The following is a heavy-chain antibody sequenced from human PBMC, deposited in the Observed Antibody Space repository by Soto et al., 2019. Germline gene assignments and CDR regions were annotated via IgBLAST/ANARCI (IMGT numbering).Heavy chain of an antibody. CDR3: AKDLSGNNNAFDI. V-gene: IGHV3-30*18. CDR1: GCTFSSYG. D-gene: IGHD3-10*01. Sequence: GSLRLSCAASGCTFSSYGMHWVRQAPGKGLEWVAVISYDGSNKYYADSVKGRFAISKDNSKNTLYLQMNSLRAEDTAVYYCAKDLSGNNNAFDIWGQGTMVTVPS. J-gene: IGHJ3*02. CDR2: ISYDGSNK.